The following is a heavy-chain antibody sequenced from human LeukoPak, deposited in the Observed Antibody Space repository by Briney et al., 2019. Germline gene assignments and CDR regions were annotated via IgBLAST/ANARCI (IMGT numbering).Heavy chain of an antibody. CDR1: GFTFNTYW. CDR2: IDSDGSST. J-gene: IGHJ3*01. CDR3: ASPRSKFGDYAIDAFAL. D-gene: IGHD4-17*01. V-gene: IGHV3-74*03. Sequence: GGSLRLSCAASGFTFNTYWMHWFRQAPGKGLVWVSRIDSDGSSTTYADSVKGRFTISRDNAKNTLYLQMSSLTAEDTAVYYCASPRSKFGDYAIDAFALWGQGTMVTVSS.